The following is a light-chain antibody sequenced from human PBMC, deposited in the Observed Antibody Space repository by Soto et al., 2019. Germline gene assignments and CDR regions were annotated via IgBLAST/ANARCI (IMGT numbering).Light chain of an antibody. V-gene: IGKV3D-20*01. CDR3: QQYDSSPRT. Sequence: EMVLTQSPATLSLSPGERATLSCGASQSVSSSYLAWDQQKPGLAPRLLIYDASSRATGIPDRFSGSGSGTDFTLTISSLVPEDFAVYYCQQYDSSPRTFGQGTKVEIK. CDR1: QSVSSSY. J-gene: IGKJ1*01. CDR2: DAS.